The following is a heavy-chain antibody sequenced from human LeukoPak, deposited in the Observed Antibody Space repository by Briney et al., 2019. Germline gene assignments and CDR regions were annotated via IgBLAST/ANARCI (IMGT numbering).Heavy chain of an antibody. CDR3: AKVRAQLWSRDAFDI. CDR1: GFTFSSYA. CDR2: ISGSGGST. D-gene: IGHD5-18*01. V-gene: IGHV3-23*01. Sequence: GGSLRLSCAASGFTFSSYAMNWVRQAPGKGLEWVSAISGSGGSTYYADSVKGRFTISRDNSKNTLYLQMNSLRAEDTAVYYGAKVRAQLWSRDAFDICGQGTMVTVSS. J-gene: IGHJ3*02.